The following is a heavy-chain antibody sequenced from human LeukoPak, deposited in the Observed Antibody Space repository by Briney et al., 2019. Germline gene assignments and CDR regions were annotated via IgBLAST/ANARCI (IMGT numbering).Heavy chain of an antibody. J-gene: IGHJ4*01. Sequence: ASVKVPCKASGYFFRDYHMHWVRQAPGQGLEWMGWINPSSGDANYAQKFQGRVTMTSDTSISTAYLELNRLRADDTAIYFCARDVHDYGGNSGFDYWGQGSLVIVSS. CDR2: INPSSGDA. CDR1: GYFFRDYH. CDR3: ARDVHDYGGNSGFDY. V-gene: IGHV1-2*02. D-gene: IGHD4-23*01.